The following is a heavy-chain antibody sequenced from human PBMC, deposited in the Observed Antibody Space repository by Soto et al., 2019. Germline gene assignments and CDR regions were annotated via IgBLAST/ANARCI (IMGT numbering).Heavy chain of an antibody. Sequence: QVQLVQSGAEVKKPGSSVKVSYKASGGTFSSYAISWVRQAPGQGLEWMGGIIPIFGTANYAQKFQGRVTITADESTSTAYMELSSLRSEDTAVYYCARKSYSGSLAGYFDLWGRGTLVTVSS. J-gene: IGHJ2*01. V-gene: IGHV1-69*01. CDR3: ARKSYSGSLAGYFDL. CDR2: IIPIFGTA. CDR1: GGTFSSYA. D-gene: IGHD1-26*01.